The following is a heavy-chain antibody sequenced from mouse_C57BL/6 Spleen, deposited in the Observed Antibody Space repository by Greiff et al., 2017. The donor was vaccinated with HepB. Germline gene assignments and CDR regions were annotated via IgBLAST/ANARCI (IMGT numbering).Heavy chain of an antibody. CDR3: ASRDYYAMDY. V-gene: IGHV1-50*01. CDR2: IDPSDSYT. J-gene: IGHJ4*01. D-gene: IGHD3-3*01. CDR1: GYTFTSYW. Sequence: QVQLQQSGAELVKPGASVKLSCKASGYTFTSYWMQWVKQRPGQGLEWIGDIDPSDSYTNYHQKFKGKATLTVDTSTSKAYMQLSSLTSEDSAVYYCASRDYYAMDYWGQGTSVTVSS.